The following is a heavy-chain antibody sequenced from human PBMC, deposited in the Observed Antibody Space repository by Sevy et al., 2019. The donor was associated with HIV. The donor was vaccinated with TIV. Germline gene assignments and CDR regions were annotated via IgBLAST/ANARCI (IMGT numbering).Heavy chain of an antibody. Sequence: GGSLRLSCAASGFSFSTYWMHWVRQAPGKGLEWVANIKQDESEKYYVAFVKGRFTISRDNAKNSVYLQMNSLRPEDTAIYYCARGNSCSFDYWGQGTLVTVSS. D-gene: IGHD1-26*01. CDR1: GFSFSTYW. V-gene: IGHV3-7*04. J-gene: IGHJ4*02. CDR3: ARGNSCSFDY. CDR2: IKQDESEK.